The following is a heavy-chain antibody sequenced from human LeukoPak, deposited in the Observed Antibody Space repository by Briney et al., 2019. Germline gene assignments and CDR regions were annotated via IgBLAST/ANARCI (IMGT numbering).Heavy chain of an antibody. CDR1: GGSISSYY. D-gene: IGHD3-22*01. J-gene: IGHJ5*02. CDR2: IYYSGST. Sequence: SETLSLTCTVSGGSISSYYWSWLRQPPGKGLEWIGYIYYSGSTNYNPSLKSRVTISVDTSKNQFSLKLSSVTAADTVVYYCARMGDSSGYLDWFDPWGQGTLVTVSS. CDR3: ARMGDSSGYLDWFDP. V-gene: IGHV4-59*01.